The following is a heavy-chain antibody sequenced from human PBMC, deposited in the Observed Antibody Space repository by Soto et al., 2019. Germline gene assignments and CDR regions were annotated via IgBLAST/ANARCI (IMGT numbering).Heavy chain of an antibody. Sequence: PSETLSLTCTVSGGSISTYYWSWIRQPPGKGLEWIGYIYYSGSDSGSTNYIPSLKSRVTISVDMSKNQFSLKLTSVTAADTAVYFCTRGSGDFWGQGTPVTVSS. CDR2: IYYSGSDSGST. CDR1: GGSISTYY. D-gene: IGHD6-25*01. CDR3: TRGSGDF. J-gene: IGHJ4*02. V-gene: IGHV4-59*01.